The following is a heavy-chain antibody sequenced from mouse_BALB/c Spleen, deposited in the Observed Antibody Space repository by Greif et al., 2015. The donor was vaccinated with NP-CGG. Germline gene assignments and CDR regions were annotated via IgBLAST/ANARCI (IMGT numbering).Heavy chain of an antibody. CDR1: GYTFSSYW. V-gene: IGHV1-9*01. J-gene: IGHJ4*01. D-gene: IGHD1-2*01. CDR3: ARSTAPNYYAMDY. Sequence: VQLQQSGAELMKPGASVKISCKATGYTFSSYWIEWVKQRPGHGLEWIGEILPGSGSTNYNEKFKGKATFTADTSSNTAYMQLSSLTSEDSAVYYCARSTAPNYYAMDYWGQGTSVTVSS. CDR2: ILPGSGST.